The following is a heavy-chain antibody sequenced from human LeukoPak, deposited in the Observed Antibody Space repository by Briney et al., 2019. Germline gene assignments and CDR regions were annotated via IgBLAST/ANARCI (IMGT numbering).Heavy chain of an antibody. CDR3: ARAYYECFDY. D-gene: IGHD3-22*01. Sequence: SETLTLTCTVSGGSISSSSYYWGWIRQPPGKGLEWIGSIYYSGSTYYNPSLKSRVTISVDTSKNQFSLKLSSVTAADTAVYYCARAYYECFDYWGQGTLVTVSS. CDR1: GGSISSSSYY. J-gene: IGHJ4*02. V-gene: IGHV4-39*01. CDR2: IYYSGST.